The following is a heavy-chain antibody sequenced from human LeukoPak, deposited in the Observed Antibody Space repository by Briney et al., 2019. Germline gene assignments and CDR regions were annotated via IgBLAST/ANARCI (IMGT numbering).Heavy chain of an antibody. D-gene: IGHD3-3*01. Sequence: SETLSLTCAVYGGSFSGYYWSWIRQPPGKGLEWIGEINHSGSTNYNPSLKSRVTISVDTSKNQFSLKLSSVTAADMAVYYCARGRGYYHYYYMDVWGKGTTVTVSS. CDR3: ARGRGYYHYYYMDV. CDR1: GGSFSGYY. J-gene: IGHJ6*03. V-gene: IGHV4-34*01. CDR2: INHSGST.